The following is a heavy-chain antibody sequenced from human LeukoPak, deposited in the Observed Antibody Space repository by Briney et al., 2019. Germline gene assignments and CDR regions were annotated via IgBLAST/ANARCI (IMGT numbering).Heavy chain of an antibody. Sequence: ASVKVSCKASGYTFTGYFMHWVRQAPGQGLEWMGWINPNSGGTNFAQKFQGRVTMTRDTSISTVYMELSSLRSDDTAVYYCASLRMATATNWFDPWGQGTLVTVSS. J-gene: IGHJ5*02. CDR1: GYTFTGYF. CDR2: INPNSGGT. V-gene: IGHV1-2*02. D-gene: IGHD5-18*01. CDR3: ASLRMATATNWFDP.